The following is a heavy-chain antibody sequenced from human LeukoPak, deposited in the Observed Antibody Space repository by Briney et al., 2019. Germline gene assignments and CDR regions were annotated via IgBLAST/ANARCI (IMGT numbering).Heavy chain of an antibody. CDR3: ARDYEWFGESEGDY. CDR2: IYHSGST. D-gene: IGHD3-10*01. CDR1: GGSISSGGYY. Sequence: PSETLSLTCTVSGGSISSGGYYWSWIRQPPGKGLEWIGYIYHSGSTYYNPSLKSRVTISVDRSKNQFSLKLSSVTAADTAVYYCARDYEWFGESEGDYWGQGTLVTVSS. J-gene: IGHJ4*02. V-gene: IGHV4-30-2*01.